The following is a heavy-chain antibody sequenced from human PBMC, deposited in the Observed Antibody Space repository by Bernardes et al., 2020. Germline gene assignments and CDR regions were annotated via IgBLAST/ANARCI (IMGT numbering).Heavy chain of an antibody. Sequence: SETLSLTCAVYGGSFSGYYGSWIRQPPGKGLEWIGEINHSGSTNYNPSLKSRVTISVDTSKNQFSLKLSSVTAADTAVYYCARGKGYIASRPGFFDLWGRGTLVTVSS. CDR1: GGSFSGYY. D-gene: IGHD6-6*01. V-gene: IGHV4-34*01. CDR3: ARGKGYIASRPGFFDL. J-gene: IGHJ2*01. CDR2: INHSGST.